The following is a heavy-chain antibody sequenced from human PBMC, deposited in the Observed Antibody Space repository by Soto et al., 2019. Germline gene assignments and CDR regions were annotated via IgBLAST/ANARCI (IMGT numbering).Heavy chain of an antibody. J-gene: IGHJ6*02. CDR2: MGYSGYT. V-gene: IGHV4-59*01. CDR3: ARVKYSSSWYRKTHYYGMDV. D-gene: IGHD6-13*01. Sequence: SETLSLTCSVSGGSISGYYCSWFRQPPGKGLEWIGYMGYSGYTSYNPSLRSRVTISLDTSKNQFSLKLSSVTAADTAVYYCARVKYSSSWYRKTHYYGMDVWGQGTTVTVSS. CDR1: GGSISGYY.